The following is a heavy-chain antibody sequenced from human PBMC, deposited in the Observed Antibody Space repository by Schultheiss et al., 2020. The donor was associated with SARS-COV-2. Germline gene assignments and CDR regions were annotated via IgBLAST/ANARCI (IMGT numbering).Heavy chain of an antibody. V-gene: IGHV3-66*01. CDR2: FYPGGTT. CDR3: ARDSQAVAGTGWFDP. Sequence: GGSLRLSCAASGFTFSNAWMSWVRQAAGTGPEWVSVFYPGGTTYYADSVRGRFTISRDNSKNTLYLQMNSLRAEDTAVYYCARDSQAVAGTGWFDPWGQGTMVTVSS. CDR1: GFTFSNAW. J-gene: IGHJ5*02. D-gene: IGHD6-19*01.